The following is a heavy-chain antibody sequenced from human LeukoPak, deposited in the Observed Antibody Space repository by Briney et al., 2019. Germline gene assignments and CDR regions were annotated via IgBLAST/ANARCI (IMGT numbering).Heavy chain of an antibody. D-gene: IGHD6-13*01. CDR2: INPSGGST. CDR1: GYTFSIYY. CDR3: ARGGRSWYAEYDY. Sequence: ASVKVSCKASGYTFSIYYMHWVRQAPGQGLEWMGIINPSGGSTSYAQKFQGRVTMTRGTSTSTVYMELSSLRSEDTAIYYCARGGRSWYAEYDYWGQGTLVTVSS. J-gene: IGHJ4*02. V-gene: IGHV1-46*01.